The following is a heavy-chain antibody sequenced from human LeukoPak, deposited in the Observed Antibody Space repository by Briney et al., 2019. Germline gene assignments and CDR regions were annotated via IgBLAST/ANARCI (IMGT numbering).Heavy chain of an antibody. CDR2: FDPEDGET. J-gene: IGHJ4*02. CDR1: GYTLTELS. Sequence: ASVKVSCKVSGYTLTELSMHWVRQAPGKGLEWMGGFDPEDGETIYAQKFQGRVTMTEDTSTDTAYMELSSLRSEDTAVYYCARAGKVVVAAADWGQGTLVTVSS. D-gene: IGHD2-15*01. CDR3: ARAGKVVVAAAD. V-gene: IGHV1-24*01.